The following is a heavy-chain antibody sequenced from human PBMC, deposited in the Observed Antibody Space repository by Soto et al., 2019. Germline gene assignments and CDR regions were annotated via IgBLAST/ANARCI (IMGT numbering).Heavy chain of an antibody. Sequence: QVQLVESGGGVVQPGRYLRLSCAASGFTFSSYGMHWVRQAPGKGLEWVAVISYDGSNKYYADSVKGRFTISRDNPQNTLSLQMNSLRAADTAVYYCAKAQLRGVRGVITYYYGMDVWGQGTTVTVSS. CDR3: AKAQLRGVRGVITYYYGMDV. CDR1: GFTFSSYG. D-gene: IGHD3-10*01. V-gene: IGHV3-30*18. CDR2: ISYDGSNK. J-gene: IGHJ6*02.